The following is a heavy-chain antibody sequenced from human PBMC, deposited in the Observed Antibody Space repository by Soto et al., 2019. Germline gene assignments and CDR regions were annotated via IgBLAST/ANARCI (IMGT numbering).Heavy chain of an antibody. CDR2: IYHSGST. V-gene: IGHV4-30-2*01. CDR1: GGSISSGAYS. D-gene: IGHD1-26*01. CDR3: ARSEATGLDH. J-gene: IGHJ4*02. Sequence: SETLSLTCAVSGGSISSGAYSWSWIRQPPGKGLEWVGYIYHSGSTYYNPSLKSRVTISVDRSKNRFSLNLNSVTAADTAVYYCARSEATGLDHWGQGTLVTVSS.